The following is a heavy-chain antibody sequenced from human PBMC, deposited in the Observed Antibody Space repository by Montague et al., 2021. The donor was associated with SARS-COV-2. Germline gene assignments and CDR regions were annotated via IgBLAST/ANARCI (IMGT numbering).Heavy chain of an antibody. J-gene: IGHJ4*03. Sequence: SETLSLNCTVSGGSISSPDYYWGWIRQSPGKGLEWIGSISYTGRTYYNPSLRSRVSFSMDTSKNHFSLSLSSVTVADTAVYFCARQLPSYCATDKCYPYHFAGWGQGALVTVSS. CDR1: GGSISSPDYY. CDR3: ARQLPSYCATDKCYPYHFAG. CDR2: ISYTGRT. D-gene: IGHD4/OR15-4a*01. V-gene: IGHV4-39*01.